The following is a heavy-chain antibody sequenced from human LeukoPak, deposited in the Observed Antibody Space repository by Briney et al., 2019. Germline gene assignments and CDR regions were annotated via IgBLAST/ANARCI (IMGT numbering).Heavy chain of an antibody. Sequence: ASVKVSCKVSGYTLTELSMHWVRQAPGKGLEWMGGFDPEDGETIYAQKFQGRVTMTEDTSTDTAYMELSRLRSDDTAVYYCARGVRYFDWLDYYYYMDVWGKGTTVTVSS. CDR2: FDPEDGET. CDR1: GYTLTELS. V-gene: IGHV1-24*01. CDR3: ARGVRYFDWLDYYYYMDV. J-gene: IGHJ6*03. D-gene: IGHD3-9*01.